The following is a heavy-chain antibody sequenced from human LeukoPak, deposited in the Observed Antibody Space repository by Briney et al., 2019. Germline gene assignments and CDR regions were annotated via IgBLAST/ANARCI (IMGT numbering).Heavy chain of an antibody. Sequence: GASVKVSCKASGGTFSSYAISWVRQAPGQGLEWMGRIIPILGIANYAQKFQGRVTITADKSTSTAYMELSSLRVDDTAVYYCAGGLLEAQGWLQWLGTVYSMDVWGQGTPVTVSS. D-gene: IGHD5-24*01. V-gene: IGHV1-69*04. J-gene: IGHJ6*02. CDR1: GGTFSSYA. CDR2: IIPILGIA. CDR3: AGGLLEAQGWLQWLGTVYSMDV.